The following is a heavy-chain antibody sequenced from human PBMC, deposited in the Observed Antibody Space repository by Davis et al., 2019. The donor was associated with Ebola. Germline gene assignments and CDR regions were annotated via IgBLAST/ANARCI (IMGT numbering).Heavy chain of an antibody. D-gene: IGHD1-7*01. CDR2: IYYNGST. Sequence: SETLSLTCTVSGGSISTYYWSWIRQPPGKGLEWIGYIYYNGSTNYKPSLKSRVTISLDTSKNQFSLKLSSVTAADTAVYYCARDTITGTMYFSYGVDVWGQGTAVTVSS. CDR3: ARDTITGTMYFSYGVDV. CDR1: GGSISTYY. J-gene: IGHJ6*02. V-gene: IGHV4-59*01.